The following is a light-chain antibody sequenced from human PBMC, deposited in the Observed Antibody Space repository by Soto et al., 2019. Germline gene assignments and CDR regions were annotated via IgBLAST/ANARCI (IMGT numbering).Light chain of an antibody. CDR1: QSVLYSSNNKNY. V-gene: IGKV4-1*01. CDR2: WAS. CDR3: QQRSNWLIT. J-gene: IGKJ5*01. Sequence: DIVVPQSPDSLAVSLGERATINCKSSQSVLYSSNNKNYLAWYQQKQGQTPKLLIYWASTRESGVPDRFSGSGSGTDFTLTLSRLEPEDFEVYYCQQRSNWLITFGQGTRLEIK.